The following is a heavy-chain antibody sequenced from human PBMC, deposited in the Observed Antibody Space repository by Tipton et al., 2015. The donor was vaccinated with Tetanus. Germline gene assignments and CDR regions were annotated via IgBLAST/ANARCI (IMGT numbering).Heavy chain of an antibody. Sequence: TLSLTCTVSGGSMNSYYWSWIRQPPGKGLEWIGYIYYTGSTNYNPSLKSGVTISLDTSKNQFSLKLTSVSAADTAVYYCARLTGHSMDVVVYYYFGMDVWGQGTKVTVSS. CDR1: GGSMNSYY. CDR3: ARLTGHSMDVVVYYYFGMDV. D-gene: IGHD2-21*01. V-gene: IGHV4-59*01. CDR2: IYYTGST. J-gene: IGHJ6*02.